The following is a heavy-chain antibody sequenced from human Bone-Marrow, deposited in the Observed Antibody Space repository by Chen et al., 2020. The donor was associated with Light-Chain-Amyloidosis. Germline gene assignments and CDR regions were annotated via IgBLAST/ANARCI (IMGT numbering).Heavy chain of an antibody. Sequence: VESWGGLVQPGRSLRLSCIGSGFTFGDYAMSWVRQAPGKGLEWVGFIRPKAYGGTTDYAASVKGRFTISRDDSKSIAYLQMKSLKTEDTALYYCTRDSLVASVRGMDVWGQGTTVIVSS. D-gene: IGHD5-12*01. CDR1: GFTFGDYA. V-gene: IGHV3-49*04. CDR3: TRDSLVASVRGMDV. J-gene: IGHJ6*02. CDR2: IRPKAYGGTT.